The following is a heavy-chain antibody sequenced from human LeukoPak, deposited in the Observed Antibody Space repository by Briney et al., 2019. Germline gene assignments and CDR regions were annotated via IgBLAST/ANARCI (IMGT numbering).Heavy chain of an antibody. V-gene: IGHV1-18*01. CDR1: GYTFTRFG. J-gene: IGHJ4*02. CDR2: ISAYNGNT. CDR3: TTYYSDTSGATHAAD. D-gene: IGHD1-1*01. Sequence: ASVKVSCKPSGYTFTRFGFNWMRQAPAQGLEWMGWISAYNGNTDYAKKFQGRVTLTTETSTSTAYMELTSLRFDDTAIYCATTYYSDTSGATHAADWGQGTLVTVSS.